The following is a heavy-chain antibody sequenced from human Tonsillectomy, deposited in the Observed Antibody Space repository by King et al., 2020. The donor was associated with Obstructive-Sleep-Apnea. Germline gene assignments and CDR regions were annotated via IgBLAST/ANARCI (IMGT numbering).Heavy chain of an antibody. CDR1: VGSISSSSYY. J-gene: IGHJ4*02. Sequence: QLQESGPGLVKPSETLSLTCTVSVGSISSSSYYWGWIRQPPGKGLEWIGNIYYRGSTSYNPSLKSRVTISVNTSRNQFSLNLRSVTAADTAVYYCARVLLTGGIDYWGQGTLVTVSS. V-gene: IGHV4-39*07. D-gene: IGHD3-16*01. CDR3: ARVLLTGGIDY. CDR2: IYYRGST.